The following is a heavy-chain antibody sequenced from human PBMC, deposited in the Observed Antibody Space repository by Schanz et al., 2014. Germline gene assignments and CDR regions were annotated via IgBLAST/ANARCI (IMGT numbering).Heavy chain of an antibody. Sequence: QVQLVESGGGLVKPGGSLRLSCAASGFTFSDYYMNWIRQAPGKGLEWVSYISNSGYTIYYADSVKGRFTISRDNAKNSLYLQRNRLRAEDPAVYYCARAPPPYSSSPYYWYYGMDVWGQGTTVTVSS. D-gene: IGHD6-6*01. CDR1: GFTFSDYY. V-gene: IGHV3-11*01. CDR2: ISNSGYTI. CDR3: ARAPPPYSSSPYYWYYGMDV. J-gene: IGHJ6*02.